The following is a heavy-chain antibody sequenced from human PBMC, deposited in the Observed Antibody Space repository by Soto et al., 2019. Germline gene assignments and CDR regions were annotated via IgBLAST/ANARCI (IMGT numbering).Heavy chain of an antibody. J-gene: IGHJ4*01. D-gene: IGHD1-26*01. CDR3: VRDRDLYRDMVHADL. CDR1: GFTFSSYA. Sequence: GFTFSSYAMHWVRQAPGKGLEWVALISYDGSDKDYADSVRGRFTISADNAENSVFLQMNSLRDEDTAVYFCVRDRDLYRDMVHADLWGQGTLVTVSS. V-gene: IGHV3-30-3*01. CDR2: ISYDGSDK.